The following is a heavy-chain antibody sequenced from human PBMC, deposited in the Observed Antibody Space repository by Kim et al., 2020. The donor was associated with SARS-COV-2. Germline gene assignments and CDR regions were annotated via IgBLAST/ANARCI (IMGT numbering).Heavy chain of an antibody. CDR3: ARDQAGGSYPY. CDR1: GFTFSDYY. Sequence: GGSLRLSCTASGFTFSDYYMSWIRQAPGKGLEWVSYISTSSSYTSYADSVKGRFTISRDDAKNSLYLQMNSLRADDTAVYYCARDQAGGSYPYWGQGTLVTVSS. V-gene: IGHV3-11*05. J-gene: IGHJ4*02. CDR2: ISTSSSYT. D-gene: IGHD1-1*01.